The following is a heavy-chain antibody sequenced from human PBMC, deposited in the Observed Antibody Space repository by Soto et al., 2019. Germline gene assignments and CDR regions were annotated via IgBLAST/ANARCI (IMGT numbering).Heavy chain of an antibody. Sequence: SETLSLTCTVSGGSISSSSYCWGWIRQPPGKGLEWIGRIYYSGSTYYNPSPKCRVTISVDTSKNQFSLKLSSVTAADTAVYYCARRNDFWRDYGMDVWGQGTTVTVSS. V-gene: IGHV4-39*01. CDR2: IYYSGST. CDR3: ARRNDFWRDYGMDV. J-gene: IGHJ6*02. CDR1: GGSISSSSYC. D-gene: IGHD3-3*01.